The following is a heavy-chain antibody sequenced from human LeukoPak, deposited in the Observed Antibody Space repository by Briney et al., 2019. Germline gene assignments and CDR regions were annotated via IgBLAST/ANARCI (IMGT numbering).Heavy chain of an antibody. J-gene: IGHJ4*02. V-gene: IGHV4-34*01. CDR1: GGSFSGYY. CDR2: INHSGST. CDR3: ARVTPSYSSGWYGYYFDY. D-gene: IGHD6-19*01. Sequence: SETLSLTCAVYGGSFSGYYWSWIRQPPGKGLEWIGEINHSGSTNYNPSLKSRVTISVDTSKNQFSLKLSSVTAADTAVYYCARVTPSYSSGWYGYYFDYWGQGTLVTVSS.